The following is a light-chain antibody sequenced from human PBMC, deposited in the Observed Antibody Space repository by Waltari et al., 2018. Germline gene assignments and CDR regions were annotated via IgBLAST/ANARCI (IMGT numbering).Light chain of an antibody. CDR2: GAS. V-gene: IGKV3-20*01. CDR1: QSVSSSY. CDR3: QQYGSSPPFT. J-gene: IGKJ3*01. Sequence: EIVLTQSPGTLSLSPGERATLSCRASQSVSSSYLAWYQQKPGQAPRLLIYGASNRATGIPDRFSCSGSGTDFTLTISRLEPEDFAVYYCQQYGSSPPFTFGPGTKVDIK.